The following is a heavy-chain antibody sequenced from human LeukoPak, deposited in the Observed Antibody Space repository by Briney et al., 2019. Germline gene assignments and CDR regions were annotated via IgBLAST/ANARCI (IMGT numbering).Heavy chain of an antibody. Sequence: SGPALVKPTQTLTLTCTFSGFSLTTRGVGVGWIRQPPGKALECLALIYWSDDKRYSPSLRSRLTITKDTSKNQVVLTMTNVDPVDTATYYCAHSTFVGGTGGGFDYWGQGTLVTVSS. CDR1: GFSLTTRGVG. J-gene: IGHJ4*02. D-gene: IGHD1-26*01. CDR3: AHSTFVGGTGGGFDY. CDR2: IYWSDDK. V-gene: IGHV2-5*01.